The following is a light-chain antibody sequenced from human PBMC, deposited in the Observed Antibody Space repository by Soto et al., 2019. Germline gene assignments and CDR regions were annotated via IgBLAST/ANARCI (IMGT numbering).Light chain of an antibody. V-gene: IGLV1-47*01. CDR1: SSNIGSNY. CDR3: AAWDDSLRGGV. J-gene: IGLJ2*01. CDR2: RNN. Sequence: QSVLTQPPSASGTPGQRVTISCSGSSSNIGSNYVYWYQQLPGTAPKLLIYRNNQRPSGVPDRFSGSKSGTSASLAISGLRSEDEADYDCAAWDDSLRGGVFGGGTKLTVL.